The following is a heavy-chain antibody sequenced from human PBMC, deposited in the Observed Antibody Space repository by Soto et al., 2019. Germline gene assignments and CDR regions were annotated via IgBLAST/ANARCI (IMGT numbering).Heavy chain of an antibody. CDR1: GFNFSNSD. D-gene: IGHD4-17*01. CDR3: SRAGGDYLHWYFDL. V-gene: IGHV3-30*09. Sequence: QVQLVESGGGVVQPGRSLRLSCAASGFNFSNSDIHWVRQAPGKGLEWVAGISSDGLKKYDLGAVRGRLAISRDNSKNTVYVEMNTLRPEDTAVYYCSRAGGDYLHWYFDLWGRGALVIVS. J-gene: IGHJ2*01. CDR2: ISSDGLKK.